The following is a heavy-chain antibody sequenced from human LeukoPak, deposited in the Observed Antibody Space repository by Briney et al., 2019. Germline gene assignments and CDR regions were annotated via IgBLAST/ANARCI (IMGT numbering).Heavy chain of an antibody. CDR2: IYYSGST. V-gene: IGHV4-59*01. CDR3: ARDGIIAAAANRWFDP. D-gene: IGHD6-13*01. Sequence: SETLSLTCTVSGGSISSYYWSWIRQPPGKGLELIGYIYYSGSTNYNPSLKSRVTISVDTSKNQFSLKLSSVTAADTAVYYCARDGIIAAAANRWFDPWGQGTLLTVSS. CDR1: GGSISSYY. J-gene: IGHJ5*02.